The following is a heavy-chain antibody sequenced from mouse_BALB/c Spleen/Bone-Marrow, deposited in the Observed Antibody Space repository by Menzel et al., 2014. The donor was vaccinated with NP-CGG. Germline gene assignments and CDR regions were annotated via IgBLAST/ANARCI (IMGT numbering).Heavy chain of an antibody. D-gene: IGHD2-1*01. Sequence: VMLVESGAELARPGASVKLSCKASGYTFTSYWMQWVKQRPGQGLQWTGAIYPGDGDTRYTQKFRGKATLTADKSSNTAYMQLSSLTSEDSAVYFCASPYGNYDAMDYWGQGTSVTVSS. CDR2: IYPGDGDT. CDR3: ASPYGNYDAMDY. J-gene: IGHJ4*01. CDR1: GYTFTSYW. V-gene: IGHV1-87*01.